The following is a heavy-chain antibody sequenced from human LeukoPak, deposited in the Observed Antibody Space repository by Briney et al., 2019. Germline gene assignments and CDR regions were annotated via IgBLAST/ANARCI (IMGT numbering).Heavy chain of an antibody. CDR1: GFSFSNYA. D-gene: IGHD4-11*01. J-gene: IGHJ1*01. CDR2: ISGTGGPT. Sequence: PGGSLRLTCAASGFSFSNYAMSWVRQAPGKGLDWVSGISGTGGPTYYADPVKGRFTISRDDSKNTVYLQMNSLRAEVTAVYFCAKHDNSAWLTHWGEVALVSVSS. V-gene: IGHV3-23*01. CDR3: AKHDNSAWLTH.